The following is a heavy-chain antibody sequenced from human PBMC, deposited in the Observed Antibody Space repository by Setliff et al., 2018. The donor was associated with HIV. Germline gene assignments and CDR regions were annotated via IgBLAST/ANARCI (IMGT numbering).Heavy chain of an antibody. Sequence: PSETLSLTCAVSGYSISSGYYWGWIRQPPGRGLEWIGNIYHRGGTHYNPSLRSRVTISVDTSKNHFSLKLSSVTAADTAVFYCARVPFTTGFDYWGQGILVTVSS. CDR3: ARVPFTTGFDY. V-gene: IGHV4-38-2*01. D-gene: IGHD3-3*01. J-gene: IGHJ4*02. CDR1: GYSISSGYY. CDR2: IYHRGGT.